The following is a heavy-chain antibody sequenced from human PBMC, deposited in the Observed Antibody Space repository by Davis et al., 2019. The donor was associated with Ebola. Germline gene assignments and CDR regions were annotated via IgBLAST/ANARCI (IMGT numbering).Heavy chain of an antibody. J-gene: IGHJ4*02. V-gene: IGHV4-59*01. Sequence: MPSETLSLTCPVSGGSISSYYWSWIRQPPGKGLAWIGYIYYSGSTNYNPSLKSRVTISVDTSKNQFSLKLSSVTAADTAVYYCARGKSSTSRYWGQGTLVTVSS. CDR1: GGSISSYY. D-gene: IGHD2-2*01. CDR2: IYYSGST. CDR3: ARGKSSTSRY.